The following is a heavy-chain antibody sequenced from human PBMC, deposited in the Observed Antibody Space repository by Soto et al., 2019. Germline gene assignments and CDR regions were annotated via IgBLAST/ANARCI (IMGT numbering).Heavy chain of an antibody. D-gene: IGHD1-1*01. CDR3: ARGSWDDVTGHYYMDV. CDR1: GDSGSSNRAA. V-gene: IGHV6-1*01. CDR2: TYYRSKWYI. Sequence: TLSLTCDISGDSGSSNRAAWNWISQTPSRGLEWLGRTYYRSKWYINYAVSVKSRITVNPDTSKNQFSLQLNFVTPEDTAVYYCARGSWDDVTGHYYMDVWGKGTPVTVS. J-gene: IGHJ6*03.